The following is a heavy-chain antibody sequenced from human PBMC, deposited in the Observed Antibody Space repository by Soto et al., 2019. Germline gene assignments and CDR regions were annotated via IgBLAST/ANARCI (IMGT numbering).Heavy chain of an antibody. Sequence: EVQLVESGGGLVQPGGSQKLSCAASGFSFSDSAIHWVRQASGKGLEWVGRTRSKAHSYATAFAASVKGRFTISRDDSKNTVYLQMNSLKTEDTAVYYCTRHTVDYWGQGTLVTVSS. J-gene: IGHJ4*02. V-gene: IGHV3-73*02. D-gene: IGHD4-4*01. CDR2: TRSKAHSYAT. CDR3: TRHTVDY. CDR1: GFSFSDSA.